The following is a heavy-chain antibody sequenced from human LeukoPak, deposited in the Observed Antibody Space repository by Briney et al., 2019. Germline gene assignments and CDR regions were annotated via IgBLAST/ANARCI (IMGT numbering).Heavy chain of an antibody. CDR1: GFTFSSYW. J-gene: IGHJ4*02. D-gene: IGHD6-13*01. CDR3: ARVTAAADRYFDY. CDR2: IKQDGSEK. Sequence: PGGSLRLSCAASGFTFSSYWMSWVRQAPGKGLEWVANIKQDGSEKYYVDSVKGRFTISRDNAKNSLYLQMNSLRAEDTAVYYCARVTAAADRYFDYWGQGTLVTVSS. V-gene: IGHV3-7*01.